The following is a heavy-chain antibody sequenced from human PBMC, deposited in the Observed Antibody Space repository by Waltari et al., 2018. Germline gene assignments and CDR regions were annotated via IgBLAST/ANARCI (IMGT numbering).Heavy chain of an antibody. Sequence: EVQLVESGGGLVQPGGSLRLSCAASGFTFSSYAMSWVRQAPGEGLEWVSAISGSGGSTYYAGSVKGRFTCSRDKSKNTLYLQMNSLRAEDTAVYYCAKGGQWLVRGSFDYWGQGTLVTVSS. CDR2: ISGSGGST. J-gene: IGHJ4*02. V-gene: IGHV3-23*04. D-gene: IGHD6-19*01. CDR3: AKGGQWLVRGSFDY. CDR1: GFTFSSYA.